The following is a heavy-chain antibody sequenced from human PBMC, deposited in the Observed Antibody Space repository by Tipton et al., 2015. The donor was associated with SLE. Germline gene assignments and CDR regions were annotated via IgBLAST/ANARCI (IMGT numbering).Heavy chain of an antibody. D-gene: IGHD6-19*01. CDR2: IDHYGST. V-gene: IGHV4-34*01. Sequence: TLSLTCAVYGGSFSGYYWAWIRQPPGKGLEWIASIDHYGSTNYNPSLKSRVTIPVDTSKNQFSLKLSSVTAADTAVYFCATGYSSGWYLVYFDCWGQGTLVTVS. J-gene: IGHJ4*02. CDR1: GGSFSGYY. CDR3: ATGYSSGWYLVYFDC.